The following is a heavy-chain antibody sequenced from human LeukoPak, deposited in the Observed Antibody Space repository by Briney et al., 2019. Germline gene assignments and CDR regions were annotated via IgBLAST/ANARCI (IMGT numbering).Heavy chain of an antibody. Sequence: SETLSLTCTVSGDSISSGDYYWSWIRHHPGEGLEWIGYIYYSGSTYYNPSLKSRITISVDTSKNQFPLNLDSVTAADTAVYYCARYRRSNYVDPWGQGTLVTVSS. V-gene: IGHV4-31*03. CDR3: ARYRRSNYVDP. CDR2: IYYSGST. D-gene: IGHD4-11*01. J-gene: IGHJ5*02. CDR1: GDSISSGDYY.